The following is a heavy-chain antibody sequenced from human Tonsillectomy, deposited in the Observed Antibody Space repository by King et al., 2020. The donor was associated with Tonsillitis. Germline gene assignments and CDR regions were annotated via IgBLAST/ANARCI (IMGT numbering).Heavy chain of an antibody. J-gene: IGHJ4*02. CDR2: INPNSGGT. D-gene: IGHD3-22*01. CDR3: ARDSYYDGSGYSDS. V-gene: IGHV1-2*02. Sequence: QLVQSGAEVKKPGASVKVSCKASGYTFTDYYMYWVRQSPGQGLEWMGWINPNSGGTKYAQKFQGRVTMTSDTSINAAYMELSRLRYDDTAVYFCARDSYYDGSGYSDSWGQGTLVTVSS. CDR1: GYTFTDYY.